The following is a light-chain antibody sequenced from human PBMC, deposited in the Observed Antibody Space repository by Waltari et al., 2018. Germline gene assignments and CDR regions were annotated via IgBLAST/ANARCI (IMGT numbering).Light chain of an antibody. V-gene: IGLV3-1*01. Sequence: SYELTQPPPVSVSPGQTASIPCSGDKLGDKYVCWYQQKPGQSPVLVIYQDSKRPSGIPERFSGSNSGNTATLTISGTQAMDEADYYCQLWDSSTAWVFGGGTKLTV. CDR1: KLGDKY. CDR3: QLWDSSTAWV. J-gene: IGLJ3*02. CDR2: QDS.